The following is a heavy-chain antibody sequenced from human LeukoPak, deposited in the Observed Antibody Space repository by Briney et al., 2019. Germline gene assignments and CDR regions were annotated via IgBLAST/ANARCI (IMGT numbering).Heavy chain of an antibody. CDR1: GFTFDDYA. D-gene: IGHD3-3*01. J-gene: IGHJ4*02. Sequence: GRSLRLSCAASGFTFDDYAMHWVRQAPGKGLEWVSGISWNSGSIGYADSVKGRFTISRDNAKNSLYLQMNSLRAEDMALYYCAKADRSYYDFWSGYSFDYWGRGTLVTVSS. CDR2: ISWNSGSI. V-gene: IGHV3-9*03. CDR3: AKADRSYYDFWSGYSFDY.